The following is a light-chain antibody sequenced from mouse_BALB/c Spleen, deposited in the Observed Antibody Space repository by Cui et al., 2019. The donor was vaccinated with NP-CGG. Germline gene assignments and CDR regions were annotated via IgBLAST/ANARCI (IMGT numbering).Light chain of an antibody. CDR3: ALWYSNHWV. J-gene: IGLJ1*01. Sequence: QAVVTQEPLLPTSPGETVTLTCRSSTGTVTTSNYANWVQEKPDHLFTGLIGGTNNRAPGGPARFSGSLIGDKAALTITGAQTEDEAIYFCALWYSNHWVFGGGTKLTVL. CDR1: TGTVTTSNY. CDR2: GTN. V-gene: IGLV1*01.